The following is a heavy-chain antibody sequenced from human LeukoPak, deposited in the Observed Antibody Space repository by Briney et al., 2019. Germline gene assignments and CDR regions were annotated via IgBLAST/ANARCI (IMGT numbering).Heavy chain of an antibody. CDR3: ARDSPHNYYDSSTWGLRVNYFDY. CDR2: INPNRGDT. Sequence: GASVKVSCKASGYTFNGYYMHWVRQAPGQGLEWMGWINPNRGDTNYAQKFQGRVTMTRDTSISTAYMELSRLRSDDTAVYYCARDSPHNYYDSSTWGLRVNYFDYWGQGTLVTVSS. V-gene: IGHV1-2*02. CDR1: GYTFNGYY. J-gene: IGHJ4*02. D-gene: IGHD3-22*01.